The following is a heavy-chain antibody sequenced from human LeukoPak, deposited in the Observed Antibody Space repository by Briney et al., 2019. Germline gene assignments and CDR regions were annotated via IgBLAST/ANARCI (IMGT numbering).Heavy chain of an antibody. CDR2: INPNSGGT. CDR1: GYTFTGYY. J-gene: IGHJ4*02. V-gene: IGHV1-2*02. CDR3: AIGALYGGYYFDY. D-gene: IGHD3-10*01. Sequence: GASVKVSCKASGYTFTGYYMHWVRQAPGQGLEWMGWINPNSGGTNYAQKFQGRVTMTRDTSISTAYMELSRLSSDDTAVYYCAIGALYGGYYFDYWGQGTLVTVSS.